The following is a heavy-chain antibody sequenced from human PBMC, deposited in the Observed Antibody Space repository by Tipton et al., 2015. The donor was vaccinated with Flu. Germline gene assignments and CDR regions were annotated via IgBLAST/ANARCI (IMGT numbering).Heavy chain of an antibody. CDR3: ATDGWGPEY. V-gene: IGHV3-7*01. CDR1: GFTFTDNW. CDR2: IQRDGSGE. J-gene: IGHJ4*02. Sequence: GSLRLSCSISGFTFTDNWVTWVRQAPGKGLEWVANIQRDGSGEYYADSVKGRFTMSRDNTKNSLYLQMNSLRAEDSALYHCATDGWGPEYWGRGTLVTVSS. D-gene: IGHD2-21*02.